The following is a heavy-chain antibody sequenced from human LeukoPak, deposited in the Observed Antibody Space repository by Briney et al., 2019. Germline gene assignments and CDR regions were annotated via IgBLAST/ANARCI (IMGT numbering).Heavy chain of an antibody. Sequence: GGSLRLSCAASGFPFSSYWMHWVRQVPGKGLLWVSRINSDGSATIYADSVRGRFTISRDNAKNTLYLQMSGLRVEGTAVYHCASDSPYYGMDVWGQGTTVTVSS. V-gene: IGHV3-74*01. J-gene: IGHJ6*02. CDR3: ASDSPYYGMDV. CDR1: GFPFSSYW. CDR2: INSDGSAT.